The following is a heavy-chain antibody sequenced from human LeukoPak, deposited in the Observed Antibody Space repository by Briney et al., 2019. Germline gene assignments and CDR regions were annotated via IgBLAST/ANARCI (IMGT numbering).Heavy chain of an antibody. CDR2: ISYSGST. Sequence: PSQTLSLTCAVSGGSISSGGYSWSWIRQHPGKGLEWVGYISYSGSTYYNPSLKSRVTISVDTSKNQFSLKLSSVTAADTAVYYCARSFPVVPAAADYWGQGTLVTVSS. CDR1: GGSISSGGYS. J-gene: IGHJ4*02. V-gene: IGHV4-31*11. CDR3: ARSFPVVPAAADY. D-gene: IGHD2-2*01.